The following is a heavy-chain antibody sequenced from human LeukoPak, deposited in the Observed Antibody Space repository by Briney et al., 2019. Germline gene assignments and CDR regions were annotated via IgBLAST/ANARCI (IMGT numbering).Heavy chain of an antibody. D-gene: IGHD5-12*01. Sequence: PQTLSLTCTVTGGSINSGDYYWSWIRQPPGKGLEWIGFISYSGNTFYIPSLKSRITVSRDTSKNQFSLRLISVTAADTAVYFCARVTGGYEEGWFDPWGQGIPVTVSS. V-gene: IGHV4-30-4*08. J-gene: IGHJ5*02. CDR3: ARVTGGYEEGWFDP. CDR1: GGSINSGDYY. CDR2: ISYSGNT.